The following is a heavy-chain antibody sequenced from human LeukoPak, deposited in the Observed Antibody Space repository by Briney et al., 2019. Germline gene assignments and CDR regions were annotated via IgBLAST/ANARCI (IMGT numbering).Heavy chain of an antibody. CDR2: INHSGST. D-gene: IGHD2-2*01. Sequence: SGTLSLTCAVYGGSFSGYYWSWIRQPPGKGLEWIGEINHSGSTNYNPSLKSRVTISVDTSKNQFSLKLSSVTAADTAVYYCARGRGVVVPAAIRGANWFDPWGQGTLVTVSS. J-gene: IGHJ5*02. CDR1: GGSFSGYY. CDR3: ARGRGVVVPAAIRGANWFDP. V-gene: IGHV4-34*01.